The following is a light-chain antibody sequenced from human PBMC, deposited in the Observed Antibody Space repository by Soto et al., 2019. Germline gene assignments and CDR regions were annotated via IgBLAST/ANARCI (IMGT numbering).Light chain of an antibody. Sequence: DIQMTQSPSTLSASVGDRVTITCRASQSLSSWLAWYQQKPGKAPYLLIYKASSLESGVPSRFSGSGSGTEFTLTISSLQPDDFATYYCQQYNSFPYTFGQGTKLEIK. V-gene: IGKV1-5*03. CDR2: KAS. J-gene: IGKJ2*01. CDR3: QQYNSFPYT. CDR1: QSLSSW.